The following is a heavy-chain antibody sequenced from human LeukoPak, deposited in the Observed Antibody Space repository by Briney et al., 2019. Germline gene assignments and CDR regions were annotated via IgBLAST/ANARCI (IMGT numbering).Heavy chain of an antibody. CDR1: GGSISSSSYY. CDR3: ARLQTGLSGYFDWLLYDFDY. CDR2: IYYSGST. V-gene: IGHV4-39*01. D-gene: IGHD3-9*01. J-gene: IGHJ4*02. Sequence: SETLSLTCTVSGGSISSSSYYWGWIRQPPGKGLEWIGSIYYSGSTYYNPSLKSRVTISVDTSKNQFSLKLSSVTAADTAVYYCARLQTGLSGYFDWLLYDFDYWGQGTLVTVS.